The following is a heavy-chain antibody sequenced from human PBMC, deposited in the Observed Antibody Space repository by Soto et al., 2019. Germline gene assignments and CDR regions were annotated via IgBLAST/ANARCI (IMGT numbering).Heavy chain of an antibody. V-gene: IGHV1-18*04. D-gene: IGHD6-13*01. CDR3: AKHLRKARAAEQAAYYYGMDV. CDR1: RYTFTSYG. J-gene: IGHJ6*02. Sequence: AVKVSCMSSRYTFTSYGISWVRQAPGQEREWMGCIRDYKGNTNYAQKLQGRVTMTTDKSKSTAYLQMRGLRSDDTAVYYCAKHLRKARAAEQAAYYYGMDVWGQGTTVTVSS. CDR2: IRDYKGNT.